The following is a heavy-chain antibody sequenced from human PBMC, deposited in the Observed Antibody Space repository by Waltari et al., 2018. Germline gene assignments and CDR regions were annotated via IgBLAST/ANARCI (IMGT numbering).Heavy chain of an antibody. V-gene: IGHV3-23*01. CDR1: GFTFSIYA. CDR2: ISGSGGST. J-gene: IGHJ6*02. D-gene: IGHD3-3*01. CDR3: ARSGDYYYYGMDV. Sequence: EVQLLESGGGLVQPGGSLRLSCAASGFTFSIYAMNWVRQAPGKGLEWVSGISGSGGSTYYADSVKGRFTISRDNSKNTLYLQMNSLRAEDTAVYYCARSGDYYYYGMDVWGQGTTVTVSS.